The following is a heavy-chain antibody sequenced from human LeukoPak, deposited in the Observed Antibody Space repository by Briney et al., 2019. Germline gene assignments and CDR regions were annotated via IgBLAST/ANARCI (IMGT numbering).Heavy chain of an antibody. D-gene: IGHD3-10*01. CDR1: GFIFSTYY. V-gene: IGHV3-21*04. CDR2: ISSSSSYI. J-gene: IGHJ4*02. CDR3: ASGPYGSGSSNPDY. Sequence: GGSLRLFCAASGFIFSTYYMNWVRQAPGKGLEWVSSISSSSSYIYYADSVKGRFTISRDNSKNTLYLQMNSLRAEDTAVYYCASGPYGSGSSNPDYWGQGTLVAVSS.